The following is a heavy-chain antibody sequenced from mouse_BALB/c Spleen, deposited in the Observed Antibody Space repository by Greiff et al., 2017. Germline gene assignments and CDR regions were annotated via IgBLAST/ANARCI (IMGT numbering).Heavy chain of an antibody. CDR1: GFTFSSYA. J-gene: IGHJ4*01. D-gene: IGHD2-4*01. V-gene: IGHV5-6-5*01. CDR3: AREDYDYEGGAMDY. Sequence: EVQGVESGGGLVKPGGSLKLSCAASGFTFSSYAMSWVRQTPEKRLEWVASISSGGSTYYPDSVKGRFTISRDNARNILYLQMSSLRSEDTAMYYCAREDYDYEGGAMDYWGQGTSVTVSS. CDR2: ISSGGST.